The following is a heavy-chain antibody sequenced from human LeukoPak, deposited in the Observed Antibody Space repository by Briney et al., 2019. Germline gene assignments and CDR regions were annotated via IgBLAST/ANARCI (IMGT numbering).Heavy chain of an antibody. CDR3: AKAAFYYYLDV. CDR1: GFTFSGYS. CDR2: ISRDGGST. D-gene: IGHD6-25*01. V-gene: IGHV3-64*02. Sequence: PGGSLRLSCAASGFTFSGYSMYRVRQAPGKGLEYFSSISRDGGSTYNADSVKGRFTISRDNSKNTLYLQLDSLRAEDMAVYYCAKAAFYYYLDVWGKGTTVTVSS. J-gene: IGHJ6*03.